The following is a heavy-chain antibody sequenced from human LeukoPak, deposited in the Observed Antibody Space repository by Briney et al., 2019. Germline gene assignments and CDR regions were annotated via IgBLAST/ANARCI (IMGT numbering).Heavy chain of an antibody. CDR1: GYTFTSYA. Sequence: ASVKVSCKASGYTFTSYAMHWVRQAPGQRLEWMGWINAGNGYTKYSQEFQGRVTMTRDTSISTAYMELSRLRSDDTAVYYCARDHLGSRYTNYYYYMDVWGKGTTVTISS. J-gene: IGHJ6*03. CDR3: ARDHLGSRYTNYYYYMDV. D-gene: IGHD2-2*02. V-gene: IGHV1-3*01. CDR2: INAGNGYT.